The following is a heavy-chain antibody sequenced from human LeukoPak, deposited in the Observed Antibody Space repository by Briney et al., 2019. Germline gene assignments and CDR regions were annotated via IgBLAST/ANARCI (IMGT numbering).Heavy chain of an antibody. V-gene: IGHV3-33*08. CDR1: GFTFSSYS. D-gene: IGHD2-2*01. J-gene: IGHJ4*02. CDR3: ARDSVSSRSIDY. CDR2: IWYDGSNK. Sequence: GGSLRLSCAASGFTFSSYSMNWVRQAPGKGLEWVAVIWYDGSNKYYADSVKGRFTISRDNSKNTLYLQMNSLRAEDTAVYYCARDSVSSRSIDYWGQGTLVTVSS.